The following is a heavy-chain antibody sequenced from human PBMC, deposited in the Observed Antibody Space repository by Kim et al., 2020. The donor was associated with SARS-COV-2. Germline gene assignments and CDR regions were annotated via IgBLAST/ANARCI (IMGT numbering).Heavy chain of an antibody. CDR2: IYPGDSDT. D-gene: IGHD3-22*01. Sequence: GESLKISCQGSGYSFTSYWIAWVRQMPGKGLEWMGIIYPGDSDTRYSPSFQGQVTISADKSISTAYLQWSSLKASDTAMYYCARQYYDSSGYYRNYYYYYMYIWGEGTTGTVSS. V-gene: IGHV5-51*01. CDR3: ARQYYDSSGYYRNYYYYYMYI. J-gene: IGHJ6*03. CDR1: GYSFTSYW.